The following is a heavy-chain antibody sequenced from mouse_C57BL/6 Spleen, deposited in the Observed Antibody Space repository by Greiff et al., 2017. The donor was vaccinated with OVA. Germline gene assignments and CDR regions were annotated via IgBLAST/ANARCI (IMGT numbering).Heavy chain of an antibody. CDR3: AWTTTVLTTDYFDY. CDR1: GYTFTSYG. Sequence: QVQLQQSGAELARPGASVKLSCKASGYTFTSYGISWVKQSTGKGLEWIGEIYTRSGNTYYNEKFKGKATLTADKSSSTAYMELRNLTSADSSVYFFAWTTTVLTTDYFDYWGQGTTLTVSS. J-gene: IGHJ2*01. D-gene: IGHD1-1*01. V-gene: IGHV1-81*01. CDR2: IYTRSGNT.